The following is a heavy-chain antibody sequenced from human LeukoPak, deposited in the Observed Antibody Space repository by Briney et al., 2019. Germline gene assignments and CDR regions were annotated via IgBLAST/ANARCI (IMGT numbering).Heavy chain of an antibody. CDR2: IYPGDSDT. J-gene: IGHJ4*02. CDR1: GYSFTSYW. V-gene: IGHV5-51*01. CDR3: ARSHLLVVPAASYFDY. D-gene: IGHD2-2*01. Sequence: GESLKISCKGSGYSFTSYWIGWVRQMPGKGLEWMGIIYPGDSDTRYSPSFQGQVTISADKSISTAYLQWSSLKASDTAMYYCARSHLLVVPAASYFDYWGQGTLVTVSS.